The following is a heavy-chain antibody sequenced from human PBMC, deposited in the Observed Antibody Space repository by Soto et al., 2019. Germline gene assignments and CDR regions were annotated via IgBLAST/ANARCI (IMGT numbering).Heavy chain of an antibody. Sequence: QLQLQESGPGLVKPSETLSLTCTVSGGSISSSSYYWGWIRQPPGKGLEWIGSIYYSGRTYYNPSIKSRVPISVDSSKNQFSLKLSSVTAADAAVYYCWLWFGEGGNYWGQGSLVTVSS. D-gene: IGHD3-10*01. CDR3: WLWFGEGGNY. V-gene: IGHV4-39*01. CDR1: GGSISSSSYY. J-gene: IGHJ4*02. CDR2: IYYSGRT.